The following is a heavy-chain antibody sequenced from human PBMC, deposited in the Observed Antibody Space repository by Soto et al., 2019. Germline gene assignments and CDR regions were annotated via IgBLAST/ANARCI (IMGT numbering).Heavy chain of an antibody. V-gene: IGHV1-69*01. CDR1: GGTFSSHA. J-gene: IGHJ2*01. CDR2: IIPIFGTA. D-gene: IGHD6-13*01. CDR3: ARGPPGSSSWYWYFDL. Sequence: QVQLVQSGAEVKKPGSSVKVSCKASGGTFSSHAISWVRQAPGQGLGWMGGIIPIFGTANYAQKFQGRVTITADESTSTAYVELSSLRSEDTAVYYCARGPPGSSSWYWYFDLWGRGTLVSVSS.